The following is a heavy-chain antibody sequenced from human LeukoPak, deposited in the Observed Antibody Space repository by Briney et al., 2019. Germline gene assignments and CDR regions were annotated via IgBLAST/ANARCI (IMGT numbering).Heavy chain of an antibody. CDR1: GDSISSGGYS. V-gene: IGHV4-30-2*01. Sequence: SQTLSLTCGVSGDSISSGGYSWSWIRQPPGKGLEWIGNIYHSGSAYYNPSLKSRVTISVDRSKNQFSLKLTSVTAADTAVYYCATLGEYYDSSGYYYNWGQGTLVTVSS. CDR3: ATLGEYYDSSGYYYN. J-gene: IGHJ4*02. D-gene: IGHD3-22*01. CDR2: IYHSGSA.